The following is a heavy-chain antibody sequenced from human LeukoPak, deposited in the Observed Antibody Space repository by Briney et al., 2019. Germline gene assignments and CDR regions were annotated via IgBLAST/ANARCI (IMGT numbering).Heavy chain of an antibody. CDR2: IYYGGST. CDR3: ARLTPYCSSTSCYYYFDY. J-gene: IGHJ4*02. V-gene: IGHV4-59*01. D-gene: IGHD2-2*01. Sequence: KPSETLSLTRTVSGGSISSYYWSWIRQPPGKGLEWIGYIYYGGSTNYNPSLKSRVTISVDTSKNQFSLKLSSVTAADTAVYYCARLTPYCSSTSCYYYFDYWGQGTLVTVSS. CDR1: GGSISSYY.